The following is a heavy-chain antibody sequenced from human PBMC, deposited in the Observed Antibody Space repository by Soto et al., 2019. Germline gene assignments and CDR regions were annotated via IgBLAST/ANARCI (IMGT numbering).Heavy chain of an antibody. CDR2: IVVGSGKP. CDR1: GFNFSSSA. D-gene: IGHD4-4*01. J-gene: IGHJ4*02. V-gene: IGHV1-58*01. CDR3: AAEDVTWAAFDC. Sequence: MQLVQSGPEANEPGTSVKVSCKPSGFNFSSSAVQWARQARGQRLEWIGWIVVGSGKPNYAQKFQERVTITRDMSTSTAYMELRSLRSEDTAVYYCAAEDVTWAAFDCWGQGTLVTVSS.